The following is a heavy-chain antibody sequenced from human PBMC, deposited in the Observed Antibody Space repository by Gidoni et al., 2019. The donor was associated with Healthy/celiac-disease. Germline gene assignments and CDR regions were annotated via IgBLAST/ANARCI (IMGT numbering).Heavy chain of an antibody. CDR3: AREVVADYYFDY. V-gene: IGHV3-21*01. CDR1: GVTFSSYS. J-gene: IGHJ4*02. CDR2: ISSSSSYI. Sequence: EGQLVESGGGLVKPGGSLRRSCAASGVTFSSYSMNWVRQAPGKGLEWVSSISSSSSYIYYADSVKGRFTISRDNAKNSLYLQMNRLRAEDTAVYYCAREVVADYYFDYWGQGTLVTVSS. D-gene: IGHD2-15*01.